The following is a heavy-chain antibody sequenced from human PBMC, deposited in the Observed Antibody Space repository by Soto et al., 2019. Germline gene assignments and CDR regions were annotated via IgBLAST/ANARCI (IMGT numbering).Heavy chain of an antibody. D-gene: IGHD3-9*01. V-gene: IGHV1-69*06. Sequence: SVKVSCKASGGTFSSYAISWVRQAPGQGLEWMGGIIPIFGTANYAQKFQGRVTITADKSTSTAYMELSSLRSEDTAVYYCASGDPYYDILKYYYGMDVWGQGTTVTVSS. J-gene: IGHJ6*02. CDR3: ASGDPYYDILKYYYGMDV. CDR1: GGTFSSYA. CDR2: IIPIFGTA.